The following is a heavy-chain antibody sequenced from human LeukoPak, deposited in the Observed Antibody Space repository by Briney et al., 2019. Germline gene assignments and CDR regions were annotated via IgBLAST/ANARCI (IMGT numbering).Heavy chain of an antibody. Sequence: ASVKVSCKASGHTFTSYYMHWVRQAPGQGLEWMGIINPSGGSTSYAQKFQGRATMTRDMSTSTVYMELSSLRSEDTAVYYCARDRWDYSRAFDIWGQGTMVTVSS. V-gene: IGHV1-46*01. CDR1: GHTFTSYY. J-gene: IGHJ3*02. CDR2: INPSGGST. D-gene: IGHD4-11*01. CDR3: ARDRWDYSRAFDI.